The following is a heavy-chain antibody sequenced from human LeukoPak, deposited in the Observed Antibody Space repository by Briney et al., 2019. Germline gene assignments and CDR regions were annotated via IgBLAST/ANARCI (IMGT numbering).Heavy chain of an antibody. CDR1: GFTFSSYA. J-gene: IGHJ4*02. V-gene: IGHV3-23*01. CDR2: ISGSGGST. CDR3: AKDQSGMIVVAIDY. D-gene: IGHD3-22*01. Sequence: GGSLRLFCAASGFTFSSYAMRWVRQAPGKGLEWVSAISGSGGSTYYADSVKGRFTISRDNSKNTLYLQMNSLRAEDTAVYYCAKDQSGMIVVAIDYWGQGTLVTVSS.